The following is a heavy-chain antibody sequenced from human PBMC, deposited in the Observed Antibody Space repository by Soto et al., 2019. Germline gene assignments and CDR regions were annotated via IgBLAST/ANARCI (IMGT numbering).Heavy chain of an antibody. CDR3: GGGRSGELVVFY. CDR1: GYTFTGYY. Sequence: QVQLVQSGAEVKESGASVKVSCKASGYTFTGYYIHWVRQAPGQGLEWVGEISPKSGGTRYAQKFQGRVPMPRHTSITTVYMGWSTLSPDAPAVFYGGGGRSGELVVFYWGQGTLVTVHS. J-gene: IGHJ4*02. D-gene: IGHD3-16*01. V-gene: IGHV1-2*02. CDR2: ISPKSGGT.